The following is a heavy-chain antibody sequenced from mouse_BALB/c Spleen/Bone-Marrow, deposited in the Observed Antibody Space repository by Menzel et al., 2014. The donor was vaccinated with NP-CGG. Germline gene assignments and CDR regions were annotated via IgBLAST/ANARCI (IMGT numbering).Heavy chain of an antibody. J-gene: IGHJ1*01. V-gene: IGHV1-20*02. CDR1: GYSFTGYF. CDR2: INPYNGDT. Sequence: VQLQQSGPELVKPGAPVKISCKASGYSFTGYFMNWVMQSHGKSLEWIGRINPYNGDTFYNQKFKGKATLTVDKPSSTAHMELRSLASEDSAVYYCARVTTDWYFDVWGAGTTVTVSS. CDR3: ARVTTDWYFDV. D-gene: IGHD1-1*01.